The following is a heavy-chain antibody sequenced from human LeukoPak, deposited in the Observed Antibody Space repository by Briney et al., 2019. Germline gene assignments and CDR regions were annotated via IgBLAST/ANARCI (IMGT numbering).Heavy chain of an antibody. CDR1: GGSISSHY. CDR2: IYYSGST. D-gene: IGHD2-21*01. V-gene: IGHV4-59*08. J-gene: IGHJ4*02. Sequence: SETLSLTCTVSGGSISSHYWSWIRKPPGKGLEWIGYIYYSGSTNYNPSLKSRVTISVDTSKNQFSLKLSSVTAADTAVYYCARHTAYVDYWGQGTLVTVSS. CDR3: ARHTAYVDY.